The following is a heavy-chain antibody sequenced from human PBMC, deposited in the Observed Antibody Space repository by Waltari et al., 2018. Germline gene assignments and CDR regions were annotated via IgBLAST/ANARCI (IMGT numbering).Heavy chain of an antibody. CDR2: VHHSGKT. D-gene: IGHD2-2*01. V-gene: IGHV4-4*02. J-gene: IGHJ4*02. CDR3: AGDRAIGLFFDY. Sequence: QVQLQESGQGLVKPSGTLSLTCAVSGASISGNYWWSWDRQSPEKGLEWIGQVHHSGKTHYKPSLQSRVTISLDKPKNQFSLNLNSVTAAETAVYYCAGDRAIGLFFDYWGRGTLVIVSS. CDR1: GASISGNYW.